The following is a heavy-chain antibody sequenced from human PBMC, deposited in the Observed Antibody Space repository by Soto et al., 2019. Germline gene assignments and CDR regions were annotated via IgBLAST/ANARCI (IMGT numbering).Heavy chain of an antibody. CDR1: GGSFSGYY. D-gene: IGHD3-9*01. J-gene: IGHJ5*02. CDR3: ARGFRDILTGSNWFDP. CDR2: INHSGST. Sequence: QVQLQQWGAGLLKPSETLSLTCAVYGGSFSGYYWSWIRQPPGKGLEWIGEINHSGSTNYNPPLKSRVTISVDTSKNQFSLKLSSVTAADTAVYYCARGFRDILTGSNWFDPWGQGTLVTVSS. V-gene: IGHV4-34*01.